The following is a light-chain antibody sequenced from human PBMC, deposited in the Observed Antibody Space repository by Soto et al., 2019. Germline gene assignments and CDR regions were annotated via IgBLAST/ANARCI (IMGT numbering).Light chain of an antibody. J-gene: IGKJ1*01. CDR2: KAS. CDR3: QQYNSYPRT. Sequence: DSLMNQSPSTVSASVGDRVTITCRASESISGWLAWYQQKPGKAPKLVIFKASTLESGVPSRFSGSGSGTEFTLSISSLQPDDFATYYCQQYNSYPRTFGQGTKVEIK. CDR1: ESISGW. V-gene: IGKV1-5*03.